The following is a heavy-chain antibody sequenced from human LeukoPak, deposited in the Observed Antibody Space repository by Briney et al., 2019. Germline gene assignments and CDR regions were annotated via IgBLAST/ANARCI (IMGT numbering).Heavy chain of an antibody. CDR2: IVPSDSYT. CDR1: GYSFTNYL. J-gene: IGHJ4*02. Sequence: GESLRISCKGSGYSFTNYLISWVRQMPGKGLEWVGRIVPSDSYTNYSPSFQGHVTISADKSISTAYLQWSSLKASDTAMYYCARLVDTTFSDYWGQGTLVTVSS. D-gene: IGHD3-9*01. CDR3: ARLVDTTFSDY. V-gene: IGHV5-10-1*01.